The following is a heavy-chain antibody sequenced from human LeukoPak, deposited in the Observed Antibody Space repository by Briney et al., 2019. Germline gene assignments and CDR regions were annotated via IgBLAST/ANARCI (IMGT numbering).Heavy chain of an antibody. CDR2: IIPIFGTA. CDR1: GGTFSSYA. Sequence: GSSVKVSCKASGGTFSSYAISWVRQAPGQGLEWMGRIIPIFGTANYAQEFQGRVTITTDESTSTAYMELSSLRSEDTAVYYCASSIVVVAARTDAFDIWGQGTMVTVSS. V-gene: IGHV1-69*05. J-gene: IGHJ3*02. CDR3: ASSIVVVAARTDAFDI. D-gene: IGHD2-15*01.